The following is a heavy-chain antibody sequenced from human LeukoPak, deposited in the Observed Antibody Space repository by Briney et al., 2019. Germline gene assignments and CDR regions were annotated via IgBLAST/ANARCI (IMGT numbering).Heavy chain of an antibody. V-gene: IGHV3-20*04. CDR2: INWNGGST. Sequence: PGGSLRLSCAASGFIFSSYAMSWVRQAPGKGLEWVSGINWNGGSTGYADSVKGRFTISRDNAKNSLYLQMNSLRAEDTALYYCARDMFPYGNNDAFDIWGQGTMVTVSS. D-gene: IGHD3-10*02. J-gene: IGHJ3*02. CDR1: GFIFSSYA. CDR3: ARDMFPYGNNDAFDI.